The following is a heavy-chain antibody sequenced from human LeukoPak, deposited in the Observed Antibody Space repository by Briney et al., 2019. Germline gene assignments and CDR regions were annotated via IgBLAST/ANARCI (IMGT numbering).Heavy chain of an antibody. Sequence: PSETLSLTCAVYGGSFSGYYWSWIRQPPGKGLEWIGEINHSGSTNYNPSLKSRVTISVDTSKNQFSLKLSSVTAADTAVYYCARGTRDYVWGSYRSYYFDYWGQGTLVTVSS. CDR2: INHSGST. CDR1: GGSFSGYY. V-gene: IGHV4-34*01. CDR3: ARGTRDYVWGSYRSYYFDY. J-gene: IGHJ4*02. D-gene: IGHD3-16*02.